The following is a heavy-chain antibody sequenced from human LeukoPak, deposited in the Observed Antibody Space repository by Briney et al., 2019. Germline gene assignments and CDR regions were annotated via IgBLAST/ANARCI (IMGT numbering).Heavy chain of an antibody. CDR1: GFTFSSYS. V-gene: IGHV3-21*04. CDR3: AKSYCGSGSCKRRGFDY. D-gene: IGHD2-15*01. CDR2: ISSRSSYI. Sequence: GGSLRLFCAVSGFTFSSYSMNGVGQAPGKGLAWVSSISSRSSYIYYADSVKGRFTISRDNAKNSLYLQMNSLRVEDTAVYYCAKSYCGSGSCKRRGFDYWGQGTLVTVSS. J-gene: IGHJ4*02.